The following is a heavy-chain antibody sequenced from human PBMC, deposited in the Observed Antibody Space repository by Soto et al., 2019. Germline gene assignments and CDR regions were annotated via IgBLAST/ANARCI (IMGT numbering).Heavy chain of an antibody. V-gene: IGHV1-8*01. CDR2: FDPNGGNT. CDR1: GYRITNYD. Sequence: ASVKVSCAACGYRITNYDINWVRQATGKGLEWMGWFDPNGGNTSYAQKFQGRVTMTGNTSISTAYMELSSLRSEDTAVYYCATVAAGIGKGGTFYDYWAQGTLVTVSS. J-gene: IGHJ4*02. CDR3: ATVAAGIGKGGTFYDY. D-gene: IGHD6-13*01.